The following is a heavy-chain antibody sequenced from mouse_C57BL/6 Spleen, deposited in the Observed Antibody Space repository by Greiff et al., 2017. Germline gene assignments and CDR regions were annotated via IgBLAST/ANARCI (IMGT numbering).Heavy chain of an antibody. CDR3: ARSYYYGSSGAMDY. D-gene: IGHD1-1*01. J-gene: IGHJ4*01. Sequence: EVHLVESGPELVKPGASVKISCKASGYSFTDYTMNWVKQSNGKSLEWIGVINPNYGTTSYNQKFKGKATLTVDQSSSTAYMQLNSLTSEDSAVYYCARSYYYGSSGAMDYWGQGTSVTVSA. V-gene: IGHV1-39*01. CDR2: INPNYGTT. CDR1: GYSFTDYT.